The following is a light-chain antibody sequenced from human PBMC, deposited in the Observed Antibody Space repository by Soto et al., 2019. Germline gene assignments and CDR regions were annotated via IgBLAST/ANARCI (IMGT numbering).Light chain of an antibody. J-gene: IGKJ1*01. Sequence: EVVLTQSPATLSLSPGERATLSCRASQGIRRYLAWYQQRLGQAPRLLIYDASNRATGIPARFSGSGSGTDFSLTISSLEPEDSAVYYCQERSDWPWTFGQGTKLEIK. CDR3: QERSDWPWT. CDR2: DAS. CDR1: QGIRRY. V-gene: IGKV3-11*01.